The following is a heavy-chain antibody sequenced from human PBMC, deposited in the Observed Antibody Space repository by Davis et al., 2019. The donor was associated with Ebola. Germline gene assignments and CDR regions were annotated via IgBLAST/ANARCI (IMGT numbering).Heavy chain of an antibody. J-gene: IGHJ5*02. D-gene: IGHD5-18*01. CDR2: ITGGGSSP. V-gene: IGHV3-23*01. CDR3: TKGSVSYGIHIWFDP. Sequence: PGGSLRLSCAASGFTFSTYGLHWVRQAPGKGLEWVSTITGGGSSPFYADSVRGRFTVSRDNSQNTLFLQMNSLRVEDSALYYCTKGSVSYGIHIWFDPWGQGTLVTVSS. CDR1: GFTFSTYG.